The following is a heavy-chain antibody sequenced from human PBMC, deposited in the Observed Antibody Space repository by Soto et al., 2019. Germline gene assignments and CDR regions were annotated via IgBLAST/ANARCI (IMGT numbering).Heavy chain of an antibody. D-gene: IGHD4-17*01. CDR2: LYWNDDT. V-gene: IGHV2-5*01. CDR1: GFSLRSSGVG. CDR3: AHTRYGVGRNHDFYYYTMDV. J-gene: IGHJ6*02. Sequence: QITLKESGPTLVKPTQTLTLTCALSGFSLRSSGVGVAWIRQPPGKALEWLALLYWNDDTRYSPSLKSRLTIAADTSTRQVVRTMTNMASVDTGTYFCAHTRYGVGRNHDFYYYTMDVWGPGATVTVSS.